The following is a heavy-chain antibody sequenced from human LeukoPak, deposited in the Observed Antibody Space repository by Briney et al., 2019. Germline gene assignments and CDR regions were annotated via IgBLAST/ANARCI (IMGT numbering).Heavy chain of an antibody. J-gene: IGHJ6*03. CDR3: ARGRIAVYYYYYYMDV. Sequence: KPSETLSLTCAVYGGSFSGYYWSWIRQPPGKGLAWIGEINHSGSTNYNPSLKSQVTISVDTSKNQFSLKLSSVTAADTAVYYCARGRIAVYYYYYYMDVWGKGTTVTVSS. D-gene: IGHD6-19*01. V-gene: IGHV4-34*01. CDR2: INHSGST. CDR1: GGSFSGYY.